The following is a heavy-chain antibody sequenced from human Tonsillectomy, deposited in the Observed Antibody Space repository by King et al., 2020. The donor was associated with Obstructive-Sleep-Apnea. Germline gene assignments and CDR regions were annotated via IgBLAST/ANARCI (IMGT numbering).Heavy chain of an antibody. Sequence: VQLQQWGAGLLNPSETLSLTCAVYGASFSGYYWSWIRQPPGKGLEWIGEINHSGSTNYNPSLKSRVTISVDTSKNQFSLNLSSVTAADTAVYSCARSPSGPDGYWGQGTLVTVSS. CDR1: GASFSGYY. CDR2: INHSGST. CDR3: ARSPSGPDGY. D-gene: IGHD1-14*01. V-gene: IGHV4-34*01. J-gene: IGHJ4*02.